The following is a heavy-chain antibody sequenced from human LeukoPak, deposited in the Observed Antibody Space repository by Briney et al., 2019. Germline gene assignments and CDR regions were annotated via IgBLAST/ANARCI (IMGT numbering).Heavy chain of an antibody. CDR1: GFTFSSYG. J-gene: IGHJ4*02. CDR3: VTSGSDTYDY. Sequence: GGSLRLSCAASGFTFSSYGMTWVRQAPGKGLEWVGRIKRKIDGATTDYAAPVKGRFTISRDDSKNTLYLQINTLKTEDTAVYFCVTSGSDTYDYWGQGTLVTVSS. D-gene: IGHD5-12*01. V-gene: IGHV3-15*01. CDR2: IKRKIDGATT.